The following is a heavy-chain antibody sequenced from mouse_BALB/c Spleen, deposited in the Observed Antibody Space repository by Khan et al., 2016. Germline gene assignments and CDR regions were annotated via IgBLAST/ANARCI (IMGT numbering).Heavy chain of an antibody. V-gene: IGHV1-9*01. Sequence: QVRLQQSGAELMKPGASVKISCKATGYTFSSYWIEWVKQRPGHGLEWIGEILPGSGSTNYNEKFKGKATFTADTSSNTAYMQLSSLTSEDSAVYYGARKGITTARYFDVWGAGTTVTVSS. J-gene: IGHJ1*01. CDR1: GYTFSSYW. CDR2: ILPGSGST. CDR3: ARKGITTARYFDV. D-gene: IGHD1-2*01.